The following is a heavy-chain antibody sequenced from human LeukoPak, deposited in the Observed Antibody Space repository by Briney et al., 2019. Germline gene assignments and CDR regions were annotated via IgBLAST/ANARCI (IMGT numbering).Heavy chain of an antibody. Sequence: GALRLSCAASGFTFSSYSMNWVRQAPGKGLEWVSYISSTSSNIAYADSVKGRFTISRGNAKNSLYLQMNSLRAEDTAVYYCARESMAGWYFDYWGQGTLVTVSS. CDR2: ISSTSSNI. V-gene: IGHV3-48*04. D-gene: IGHD6-6*01. CDR1: GFTFSSYS. J-gene: IGHJ4*02. CDR3: ARESMAGWYFDY.